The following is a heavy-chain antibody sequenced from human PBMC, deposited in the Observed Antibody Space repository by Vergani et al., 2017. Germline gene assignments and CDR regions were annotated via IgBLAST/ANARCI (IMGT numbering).Heavy chain of an antibody. Sequence: QVQLQESGPGLVKPSETLSLTCTVSGGSISSYYWSWIRQPPGKGLEWIGYIYYSGSTNYNPSLKSRVTISVDTSKNQFSLKLSSVTAADTAEYYCARNYYDSSGYSLEIDYWGQGTLVTVSS. V-gene: IGHV4-59*01. D-gene: IGHD3-22*01. CDR3: ARNYYDSSGYSLEIDY. CDR1: GGSISSYY. J-gene: IGHJ4*02. CDR2: IYYSGST.